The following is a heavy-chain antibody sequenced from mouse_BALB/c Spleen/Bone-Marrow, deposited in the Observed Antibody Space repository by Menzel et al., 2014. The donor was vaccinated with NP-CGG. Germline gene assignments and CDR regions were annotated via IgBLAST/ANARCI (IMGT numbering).Heavy chain of an antibody. Sequence: EVHLVESGGGLVKPGGSLKLSCAASGLTFSGYAMSWVRQTPEKRLEWVASISSGGTTYYPDSVKGRFTISGDNARNILYLQMSSLRSEDTAMYYCAGITTVDYWGQGTSVTVSS. J-gene: IGHJ4*01. CDR1: GLTFSGYA. CDR3: AGITTVDY. V-gene: IGHV5-6-5*01. D-gene: IGHD1-1*01. CDR2: ISSGGTT.